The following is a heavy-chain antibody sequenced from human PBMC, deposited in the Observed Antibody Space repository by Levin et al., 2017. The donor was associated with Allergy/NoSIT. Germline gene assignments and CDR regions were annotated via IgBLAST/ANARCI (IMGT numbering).Heavy chain of an antibody. CDR3: ARRYCSSSSCSPGDY. CDR1: GYKLTNYA. Sequence: ASVKVSCKASGYKLTNYAMNWVRQAPGQGLEWMGWISTNAGKPTYAQGFAGRIVFSLDTSVSTAYLQISSLKAEDTAVYYCARRYCSSSSCSPGDYWGQGTLVTVSS. CDR2: ISTNAGKP. V-gene: IGHV7-4-1*02. D-gene: IGHD2-2*01. J-gene: IGHJ4*02.